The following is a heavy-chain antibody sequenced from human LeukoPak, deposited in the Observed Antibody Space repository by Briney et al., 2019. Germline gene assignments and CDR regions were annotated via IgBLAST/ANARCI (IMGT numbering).Heavy chain of an antibody. J-gene: IGHJ5*02. CDR2: IRYDGSNK. CDR1: GFTFSSYG. D-gene: IGHD1/OR15-1a*01. V-gene: IGHV3-30*02. CDR3: ARVQLGNNYVPWFDP. Sequence: GSLRLSCAASGFTFSSYGMHWVRQAPGKGLEWVAFIRYDGSNKYYADSVKGRFTISRDNSKNTLYLQMNSLRAEDTAVYYCARVQLGNNYVPWFDPWGQGTLVTVSS.